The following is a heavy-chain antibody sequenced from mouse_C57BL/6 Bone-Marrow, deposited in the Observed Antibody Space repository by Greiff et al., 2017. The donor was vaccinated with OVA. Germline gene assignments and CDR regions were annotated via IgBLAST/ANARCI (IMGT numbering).Heavy chain of an antibody. D-gene: IGHD1-1*01. V-gene: IGHV1-82*01. Sequence: QVQLQHSGPELVKPGASVKISCKASGYAFSSSWMNWVKQRPGKGLEWIGRIYPGDGDTNYNGKFKGKATLTADKSSSPAYMQLSSLTAEDSAVYFCAREGITTVVAPYYFDYWGQGTTLTVSS. CDR3: AREGITTVVAPYYFDY. CDR1: GYAFSSSW. CDR2: IYPGDGDT. J-gene: IGHJ2*01.